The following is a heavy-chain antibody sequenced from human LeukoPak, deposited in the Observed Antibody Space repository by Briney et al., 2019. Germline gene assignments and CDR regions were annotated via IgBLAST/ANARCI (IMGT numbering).Heavy chain of an antibody. D-gene: IGHD2-2*02. Sequence: GGTLRLSCAASGFTFDDYEMSWVRQAPGKGLEWVAGINWNGGRKGYADSVKGRFTISRDNAKNSLYLQMDSLRAEDTALYYCKGYCSSSSCYSDMDVWGRETTVTVSS. J-gene: IGHJ6*04. CDR1: GFTFDDYE. CDR2: INWNGGRK. V-gene: IGHV3-20*04. CDR3: KGYCSSSSCYSDMDV.